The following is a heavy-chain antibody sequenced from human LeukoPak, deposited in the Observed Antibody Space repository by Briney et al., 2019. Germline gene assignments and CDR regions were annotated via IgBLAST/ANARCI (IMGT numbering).Heavy chain of an antibody. Sequence: GGSLRLSCAASGINVTTNYMTWIRQPPGKGLEWVSLIYGDNAAYYAESLRGRFIISRDNLKNTLFLQMNSLRPEDTALYYCVSSTGQQFIPYDYWGHGTHVTVSS. V-gene: IGHV3-66*02. CDR3: VSSTGQQFIPYDY. CDR1: GINVTTNY. D-gene: IGHD6-13*01. CDR2: IYGDNAA. J-gene: IGHJ4*01.